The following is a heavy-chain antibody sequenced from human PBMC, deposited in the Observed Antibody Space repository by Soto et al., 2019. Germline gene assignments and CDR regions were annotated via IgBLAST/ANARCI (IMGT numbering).Heavy chain of an antibody. Sequence: SETLSLTCTVSGFSISSSNYYWGWVRQPPGKGLEWIGSIYYSGTTYYNPSLKSRITISVDTSQNQFSLKLSSVTAADTAVYYCARQGYSFAHAFDYWGQGTLVTVSS. CDR1: GFSISSSNYY. CDR3: ARQGYSFAHAFDY. D-gene: IGHD5-18*01. J-gene: IGHJ4*02. V-gene: IGHV4-39*01. CDR2: IYYSGTT.